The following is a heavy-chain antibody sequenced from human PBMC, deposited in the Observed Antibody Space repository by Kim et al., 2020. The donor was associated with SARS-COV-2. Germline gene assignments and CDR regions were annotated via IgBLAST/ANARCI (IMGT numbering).Heavy chain of an antibody. V-gene: IGHV4-4*02. J-gene: IGHJ6*02. CDR3: ARILWFGEYGRNYYYYGMDV. Sequence: SETLSLTCAVSGGSISSSNWWSWVRQPPGKGLEWIGEIYHSGSTNYNPSLKSRVTISVDKSKNQFSLKLSSVTAADTAVYYCARILWFGEYGRNYYYYGMDVWGQGTTVTVSS. CDR1: GGSISSSNW. CDR2: IYHSGST. D-gene: IGHD3-10*01.